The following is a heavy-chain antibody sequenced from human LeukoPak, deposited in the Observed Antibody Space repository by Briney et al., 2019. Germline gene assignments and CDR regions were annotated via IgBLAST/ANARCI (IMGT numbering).Heavy chain of an antibody. V-gene: IGHV3-30*18. J-gene: IGHJ4*02. CDR2: ISYDGSNK. Sequence: GRSLRLSCAASGFTFSSYGMHWVRQAPGKGLGWVAVISYDGSNKYYADSVKGRFTISRDNSKNTLYLQMNSLRAEDTAVYYCAKDGSDCSSTSCYWLGDFDYWGQGTLVTVSS. CDR1: GFTFSSYG. CDR3: AKDGSDCSSTSCYWLGDFDY. D-gene: IGHD2-2*01.